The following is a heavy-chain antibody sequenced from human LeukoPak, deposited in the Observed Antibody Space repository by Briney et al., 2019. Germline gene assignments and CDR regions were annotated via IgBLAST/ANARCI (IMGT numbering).Heavy chain of an antibody. J-gene: IGHJ4*02. V-gene: IGHV3-7*05. Sequence: PGGSLRLSCAASGFTFSSCWMSWVRQAPGKGLEWVANMKYDGSEKHYVDSVKGRFTISRDNAKNSLSLQMNSLRAGDTAVYYCAREGTITAYNFDYWGQGTPVTVSS. CDR1: GFTFSSCW. D-gene: IGHD5-12*01. CDR2: MKYDGSEK. CDR3: AREGTITAYNFDY.